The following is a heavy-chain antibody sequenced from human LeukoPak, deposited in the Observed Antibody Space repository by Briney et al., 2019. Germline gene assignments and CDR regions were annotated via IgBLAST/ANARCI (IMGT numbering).Heavy chain of an antibody. CDR3: ARGRKQQLVRTTYNWFDP. Sequence: SETLSLTCTVSGGSISSYYWSWIRQPPGKGLEWIGHIYYSGSTNCNPSLKSRVTISVDRSKNQFSLNLTSVTAADTAVYYCARGRKQQLVRTTYNWFDPWGQGTLVTVSS. CDR1: GGSISSYY. D-gene: IGHD6-13*01. J-gene: IGHJ5*02. CDR2: IYYSGST. V-gene: IGHV4-59*12.